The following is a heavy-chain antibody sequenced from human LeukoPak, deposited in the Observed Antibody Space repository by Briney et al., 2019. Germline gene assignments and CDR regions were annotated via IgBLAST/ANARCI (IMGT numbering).Heavy chain of an antibody. D-gene: IGHD3-10*01. CDR2: IYYSGST. CDR1: GGSVSSSNYY. V-gene: IGHV4-61*01. CDR3: ASSPQEVRGAMDY. J-gene: IGHJ4*02. Sequence: SETLYLTCTVSGGSVSSSNYYWSWIRQPPGKGLEWIGYIYYSGSTNYNPSLKSRVTISVDTSKNQFSLKLSSVTAADTAVYYCASSPQEVRGAMDYWGQGTLVTVSS.